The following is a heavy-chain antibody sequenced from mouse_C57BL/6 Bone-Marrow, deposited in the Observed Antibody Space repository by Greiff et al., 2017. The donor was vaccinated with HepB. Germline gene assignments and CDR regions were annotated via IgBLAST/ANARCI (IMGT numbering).Heavy chain of an antibody. J-gene: IGHJ4*01. CDR2: ISSGSSTI. Sequence: EVMLVESGGGLVKPGGSLKLSCAASGFTFSDYGMHWVRQAPEKGLEWVAYISSGSSTIYYADTVKGRFTISRDNAKNTRFLQMTRLRSEDTAMYYCATYYYAMDYWGQGTSVTVSS. CDR1: GFTFSDYG. V-gene: IGHV5-17*01. CDR3: ATYYYAMDY.